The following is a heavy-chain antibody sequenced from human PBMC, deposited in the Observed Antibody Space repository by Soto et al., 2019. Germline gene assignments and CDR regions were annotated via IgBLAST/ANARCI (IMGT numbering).Heavy chain of an antibody. CDR1: GFTFTSSA. CDR2: IVVGSDNT. D-gene: IGHD2-2*01. CDR3: AKRGDCSSATCLLQGYYYYYMDV. Sequence: GPPVKVSCQASGFTFTSSAVQWVRQARGQRLEWIGWIVVGSDNTNYAQKFQERVTITRDMSTSTAYMELSSLRSEDTAVYYCAKRGDCSSATCLLQGYYYYYMDVWGKGTTVTVSS. J-gene: IGHJ6*03. V-gene: IGHV1-58*01.